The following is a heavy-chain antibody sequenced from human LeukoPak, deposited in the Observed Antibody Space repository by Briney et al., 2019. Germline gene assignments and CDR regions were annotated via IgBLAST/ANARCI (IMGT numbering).Heavy chain of an antibody. CDR1: GFTFSSYG. D-gene: IGHD2-15*01. CDR3: ARVSSIVVVVAASLDY. V-gene: IGHV3-30*02. Sequence: PGGSLRLSCAASGFTFSSYGMHWVRQAPGKGLEWVAFIRYDGSNKYYADSVKGRFTISRDNSKNTLYLQMNSLRAEDTAVYYCARVSSIVVVVAASLDYWGQGTLVTVSS. CDR2: IRYDGSNK. J-gene: IGHJ4*02.